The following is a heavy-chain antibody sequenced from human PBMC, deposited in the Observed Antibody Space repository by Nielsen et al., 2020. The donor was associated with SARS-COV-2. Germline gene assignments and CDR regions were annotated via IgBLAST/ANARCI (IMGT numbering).Heavy chain of an antibody. CDR1: GGSISSYY. V-gene: IGHV4-59*01. Sequence: GSLRLSCTVSGGSISSYYWSWIRQPPGKGLEWVGYIYYIGSTNYNPTLKSRVTISIDTSKNQFSLKLSSVTAADTAVYYCARGLSAAGAPGNYYFAMDVWGQGTTVTVSS. D-gene: IGHD6-13*01. CDR3: ARGLSAAGAPGNYYFAMDV. CDR2: IYYIGST. J-gene: IGHJ6*02.